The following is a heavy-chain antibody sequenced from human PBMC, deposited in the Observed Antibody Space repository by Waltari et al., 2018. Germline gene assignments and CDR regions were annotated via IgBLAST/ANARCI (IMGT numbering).Heavy chain of an antibody. V-gene: IGHV3-7*01. J-gene: IGHJ6*02. CDR3: ARGRLRMDV. D-gene: IGHD2-15*01. Sequence: GQLVESGGGLVQQWGPLRLPCLASGFSSGSYWMTLVRQAPGEAREWVANINQDETEKDFGESLKGRFAISRDNARNSLYLQMNSLTAEDTAVYYCARGRLRMDVWGQGTTVIVSS. CDR1: GFSSGSYW. CDR2: INQDETEK.